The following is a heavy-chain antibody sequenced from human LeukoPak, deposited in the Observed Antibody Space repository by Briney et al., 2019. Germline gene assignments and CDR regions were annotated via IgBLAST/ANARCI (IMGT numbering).Heavy chain of an antibody. J-gene: IGHJ4*02. CDR3: ARNYGGDSNFDY. V-gene: IGHV4-30-4*08. CDR1: GFTFSAYW. CDR2: IYYSGST. D-gene: IGHD4-23*01. Sequence: LRLSCAASGFTFSAYWMSWVRQPPGKGLEWIGYIYYSGSTYYNPSLKSRVTISVDTSKNQFSLKLSSVTAADTAVYYCARNYGGDSNFDYWGQGTLVTVSS.